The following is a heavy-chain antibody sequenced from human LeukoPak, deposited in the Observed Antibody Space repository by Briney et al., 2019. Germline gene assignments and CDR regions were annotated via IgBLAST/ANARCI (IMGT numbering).Heavy chain of an antibody. V-gene: IGHV4-59*01. CDR1: GGSISSYC. Sequence: PSETLSLTCTVSGGSISSYCWSWIRQPPGKGLEWIGYIYYSGSTNYNPSLKSRVTISVDTSKNQFSLKLSSVTAADTAVYYCARDMGYFDYWGQGTLVTVSS. CDR3: ARDMGYFDY. J-gene: IGHJ4*02. CDR2: IYYSGST.